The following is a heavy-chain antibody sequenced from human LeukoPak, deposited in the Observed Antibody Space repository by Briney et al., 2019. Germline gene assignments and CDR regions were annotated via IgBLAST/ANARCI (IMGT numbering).Heavy chain of an antibody. Sequence: ASVKVSCKASGYTFTSYDINWVRQAPGQGLEWMGWINPNSGGTNYAQKFQGRVTMTRDTSISTAYMELSRLRSDDTAVYYCARFYYDSSALDYWGQGTLVTVSS. V-gene: IGHV1-2*02. CDR2: INPNSGGT. D-gene: IGHD3-22*01. J-gene: IGHJ4*02. CDR1: GYTFTSYD. CDR3: ARFYYDSSALDY.